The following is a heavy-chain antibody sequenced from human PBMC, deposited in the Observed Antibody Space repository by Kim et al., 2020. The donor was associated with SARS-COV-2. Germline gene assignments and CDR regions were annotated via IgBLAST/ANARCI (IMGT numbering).Heavy chain of an antibody. D-gene: IGHD5-18*01. CDR2: LVGRGVGQ. V-gene: IGHV3-23*01. CDR1: GFTFSSNA. Sequence: GGSLRLSCAASGFTFSSNAWGGVGRPQGKGLGWFSVLVGRGVGQTSEASVKGRFTISRDSSKNTLYLQMNSLRAEDTAVYYCAKDGRGFSYGRPFFDYWGQGTLVTVSS. J-gene: IGHJ4*02. CDR3: AKDGRGFSYGRPFFDY.